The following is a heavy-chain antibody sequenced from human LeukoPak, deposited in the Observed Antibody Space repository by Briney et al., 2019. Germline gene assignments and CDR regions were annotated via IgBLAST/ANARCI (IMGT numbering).Heavy chain of an antibody. V-gene: IGHV5-51*01. CDR2: IYPGDSDT. Sequence: GESLKISCEGSGYIFSNYWIGWVRQMPGKGLEWMGIIYPGDSDTRYSPSFQGQVTIAADKSINTAYLQWSPLKASDTAIYYCARSPWISTSCPPRGSLDYWGQGTLVTVSS. CDR3: ARSPWISTSCPPRGSLDY. J-gene: IGHJ4*02. D-gene: IGHD2-2*01. CDR1: GYIFSNYW.